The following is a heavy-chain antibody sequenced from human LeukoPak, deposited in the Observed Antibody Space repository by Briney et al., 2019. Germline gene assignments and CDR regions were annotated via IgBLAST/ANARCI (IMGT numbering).Heavy chain of an antibody. V-gene: IGHV4-34*09. CDR3: ARDRRYYDFWSGYYTPSDAFDI. J-gene: IGHJ3*02. CDR1: GGSFSGYY. Sequence: SETLSLTCAVYGGSFSGYYWSWIRQPPGKGLEWIGEINHSGSTNYNPSLKSRVTISVDTSKNQFSLKLSSVTAADTAVYYCARDRRYYDFWSGYYTPSDAFDIWGQGTMVTVSS. D-gene: IGHD3-3*01. CDR2: INHSGST.